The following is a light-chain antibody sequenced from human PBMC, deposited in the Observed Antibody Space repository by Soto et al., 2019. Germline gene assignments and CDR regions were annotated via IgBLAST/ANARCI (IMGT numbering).Light chain of an antibody. V-gene: IGLV2-14*01. Sequence: QSALTQPASVSGSPGQSITLSCTGTSSDIGSYNYVSWYQQHPGKAPKLIIFDVTYRPSGISDRFSGSKSGNTASLAISGLQAEDEADYYCTSYTSSTTVVFGGGTKVTVL. J-gene: IGLJ2*01. CDR3: TSYTSSTTVV. CDR1: SSDIGSYNY. CDR2: DVT.